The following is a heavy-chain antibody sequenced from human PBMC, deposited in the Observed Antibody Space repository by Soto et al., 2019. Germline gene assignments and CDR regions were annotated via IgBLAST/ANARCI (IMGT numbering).Heavy chain of an antibody. CDR1: GFTFSSYA. J-gene: IGHJ4*02. D-gene: IGHD6-13*01. V-gene: IGHV3-30-3*01. CDR3: AREFRYSSSWGFDY. CDR2: ISYDGSNK. Sequence: QVQLVESGGGVVQPGRSPRLSCAASGFTFSSYAMHWVRQAPGKGLEWVAVISYDGSNKYYADSVKGRFTISRDNSKNTLYLQMNSLRAEDTAVYYCAREFRYSSSWGFDYWGQGTLVTVSS.